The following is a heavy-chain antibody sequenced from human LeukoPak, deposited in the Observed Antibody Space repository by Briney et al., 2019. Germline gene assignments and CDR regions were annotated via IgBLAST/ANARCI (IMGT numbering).Heavy chain of an antibody. CDR2: ISGSGGST. D-gene: IGHD6-13*01. V-gene: IGHV3-23*01. Sequence: GGSLRLSCAASGFTFSDNYMSWIRQAPGKGLEWVSAISGSGGSTYYADSVKGRFTISRDNSKNTLYLQMNSLRAEDTAVYYCAKDLVAAAGTSQIDYWGQGTLVTVSS. CDR3: AKDLVAAAGTSQIDY. J-gene: IGHJ4*02. CDR1: GFTFSDNY.